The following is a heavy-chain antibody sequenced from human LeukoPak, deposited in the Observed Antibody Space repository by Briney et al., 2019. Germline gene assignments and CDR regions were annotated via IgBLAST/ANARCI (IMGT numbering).Heavy chain of an antibody. CDR1: GFTFSSYW. J-gene: IGHJ4*02. CDR2: IKQDGSEK. Sequence: GGSLRLSCAVSGFTFSSYWMTWVRQAPGKGLEWVANIKQDGSEKYYADSVKGRFTISRDNAKNSLYLQMNSLRADDTAVYYCARDSVHGYYDSSGYSALFDYWGQGTLVTVSS. D-gene: IGHD3-22*01. CDR3: ARDSVHGYYDSSGYSALFDY. V-gene: IGHV3-7*01.